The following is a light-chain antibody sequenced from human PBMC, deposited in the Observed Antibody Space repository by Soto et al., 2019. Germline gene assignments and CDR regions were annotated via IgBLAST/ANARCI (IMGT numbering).Light chain of an antibody. Sequence: EIVLTHSPASLSLSRGERASRSCRASQSVSSHLAWYQQKPGQAPRLLIYGASTRASGIPARFSGSGSGTEFTLTISSLQSEDFAIYYCQQRSNWPTFGQGTRLEIK. CDR2: GAS. J-gene: IGKJ5*01. CDR3: QQRSNWPT. CDR1: QSVSSH. V-gene: IGKV3-11*01.